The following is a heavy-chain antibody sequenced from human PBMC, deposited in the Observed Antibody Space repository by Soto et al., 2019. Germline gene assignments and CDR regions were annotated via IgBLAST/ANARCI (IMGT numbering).Heavy chain of an antibody. Sequence: QVQLVESGGDVVQPGRSLRLSCAASGFTFRGYGMHWVRQAPGKGLEWVAVISYDGSNKYYADSVKGRFTISRDNSRNSLYLQMNSLRAEDTAVYYCAKWDSSGPHLDHWGQGTLVTVSS. CDR3: AKWDSSGPHLDH. D-gene: IGHD3-22*01. V-gene: IGHV3-30*18. CDR1: GFTFRGYG. CDR2: ISYDGSNK. J-gene: IGHJ4*02.